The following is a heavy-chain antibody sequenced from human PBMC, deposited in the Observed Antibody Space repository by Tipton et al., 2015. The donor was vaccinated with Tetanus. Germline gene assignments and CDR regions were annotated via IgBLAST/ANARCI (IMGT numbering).Heavy chain of an antibody. CDR2: IYSSGST. CDR1: GGSISSGDYF. V-gene: IGHV4-30-4*01. CDR3: AREVDDYFDY. J-gene: IGHJ4*02. D-gene: IGHD2-15*01. Sequence: TLSLTCSVSGGSISSGDYFWSWIRQPPGKGLEWIGYIYSSGSTYYNPSLKSRVSLSQDTSKNQFSLKLNSVTAADTAVYYCAREVDDYFDYWGQGTLVTVSS.